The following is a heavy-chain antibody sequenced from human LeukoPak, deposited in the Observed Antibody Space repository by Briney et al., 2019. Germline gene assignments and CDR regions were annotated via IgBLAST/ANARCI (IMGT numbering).Heavy chain of an antibody. CDR3: ARVGSVVVPAATGKRQYYYGSGTIRNAITNWFDP. CDR2: INPNSGGT. Sequence: ASVKVSCKASGYTFTSYDINWVRQATGQGLAWMGWINPNSGGTNYAQKFQGGVTMTRDTSISTAYMELSRLRSDDTAVYYCARVGSVVVPAATGKRQYYYGSGTIRNAITNWFDPWGQGTLVTVSS. V-gene: IGHV1-2*02. J-gene: IGHJ5*02. CDR1: GYTFTSYD. D-gene: IGHD2-2*01.